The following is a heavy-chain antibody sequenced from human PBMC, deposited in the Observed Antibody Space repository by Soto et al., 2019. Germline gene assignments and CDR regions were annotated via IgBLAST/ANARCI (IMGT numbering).Heavy chain of an antibody. J-gene: IGHJ3*02. CDR3: AKWGDYGPRRSAFDI. Sequence: PGGSLRLSCAASGFTFSSYGMHWVRQAPGKGLEWVAVISYDGSNKYYADSVKGRFTISRDNSKNTLYLQMNSLRAEDTAVYYCAKWGDYGPRRSAFDIWGQGTTVTVSS. CDR1: GFTFSSYG. D-gene: IGHD4-17*01. CDR2: ISYDGSNK. V-gene: IGHV3-30*18.